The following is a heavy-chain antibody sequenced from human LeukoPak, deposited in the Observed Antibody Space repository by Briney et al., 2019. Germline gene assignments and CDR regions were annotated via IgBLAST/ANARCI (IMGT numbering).Heavy chain of an antibody. D-gene: IGHD3-22*01. Sequence: PSETLSLTCTVSGGSISSYYWSWIRQPPGKGLEWIGYIYYSGSTNYNPSLKSRVTISVDTSKNQFSLKPSSVTAADTAVYYCARTTMIVVGRAAFDIWGQGTMVTVSS. V-gene: IGHV4-59*01. J-gene: IGHJ3*02. CDR3: ARTTMIVVGRAAFDI. CDR2: IYYSGST. CDR1: GGSISSYY.